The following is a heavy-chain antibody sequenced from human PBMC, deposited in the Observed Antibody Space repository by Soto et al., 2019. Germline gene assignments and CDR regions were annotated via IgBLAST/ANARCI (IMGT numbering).Heavy chain of an antibody. V-gene: IGHV3-30*18. CDR2: KSHSGTSK. CDR3: SKDWGSSGWFNWFNP. D-gene: IGHD6-19*01. Sequence: QVQLVDSGGGVVQPGESLQVACAASGFTVATTGMHWVRQAPGKGLAWVAMKSHSGTSKVYIDSVQGRFTIARDNAKNNLYLQISSLRPQYTAIYYCSKDWGSSGWFNWFNPWGQGDVVTVPS. CDR1: GFTVATTG. J-gene: IGHJ5*02.